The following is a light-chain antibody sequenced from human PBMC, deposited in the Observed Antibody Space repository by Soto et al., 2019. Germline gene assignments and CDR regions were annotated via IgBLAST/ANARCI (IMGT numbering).Light chain of an antibody. CDR2: EVS. Sequence: QSALTQPASVSGSPGQSITISCTGTSSDVGGYNYVSWYQQHPGKAPKLMIYEVSNRPSGVSNRFSGSKSGNTACLTISGLQAEDEADYDCSSYTRSSTRVFGGGTKLTVL. J-gene: IGLJ3*02. CDR3: SSYTRSSTRV. CDR1: SSDVGGYNY. V-gene: IGLV2-14*01.